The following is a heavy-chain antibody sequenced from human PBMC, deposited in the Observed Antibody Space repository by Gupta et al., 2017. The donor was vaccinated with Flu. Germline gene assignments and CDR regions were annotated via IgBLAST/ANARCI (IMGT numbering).Heavy chain of an antibody. CDR3: EPSGSYHYYFDY. V-gene: IGHV1-2*02. D-gene: IGHD1-26*01. CDR2: INPNRGGT. J-gene: IGHJ4*02. Sequence: QVQLVQSGAEVKKPGASVKVSCKTSGYTFTGYYMHWVRQAPGQGLEWMGWINPNRGGTNYAQKFQGRVAMTRDTSISTAYMDLSRLTSDDTAVYYCEPSGSYHYYFDYWGQGTLVTVS. CDR1: GYTFTGYY.